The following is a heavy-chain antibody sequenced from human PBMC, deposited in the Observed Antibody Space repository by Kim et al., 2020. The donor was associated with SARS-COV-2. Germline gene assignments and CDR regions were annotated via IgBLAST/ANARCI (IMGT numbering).Heavy chain of an antibody. D-gene: IGHD1-1*01. J-gene: IGHJ6*02. CDR1: GFNFGSYT. CDR2: VAGGGGLT. V-gene: IGHV3-23*01. CDR3: VKGGPGVSVTLVYNHGMDV. Sequence: GGSLRLSCTASGFNFGSYTMSWVRQASGKGLEWLAAVAGGGGLTYYADSVKGRFTISRDNSKNTLFLQVNSLRGEDTGIYYCVKGGPGVSVTLVYNHGMDVWGHGTTVTVSS.